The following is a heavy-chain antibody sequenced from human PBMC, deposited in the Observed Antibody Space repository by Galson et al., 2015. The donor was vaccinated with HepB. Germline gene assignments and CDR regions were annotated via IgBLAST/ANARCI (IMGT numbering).Heavy chain of an antibody. D-gene: IGHD3-10*01. CDR1: GFDFYNYG. J-gene: IGHJ5*02. CDR2: INRDGSGT. Sequence: SLRLSCAASGFDFYNYGMHWVRHAPGKGLVWVSRINRDGSGTSYADSVKGRFTISRNNAKNTLYLQMNNLRAEDTAVYYCACLFHKGDNWFDPWGRGTLVTVSS. V-gene: IGHV3-74*03. CDR3: ACLFHKGDNWFDP.